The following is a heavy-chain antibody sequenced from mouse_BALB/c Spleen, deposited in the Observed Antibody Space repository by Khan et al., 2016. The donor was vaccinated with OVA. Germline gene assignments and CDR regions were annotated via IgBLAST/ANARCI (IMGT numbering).Heavy chain of an antibody. CDR2: INPSDSET. Sequence: QVQLQQPGAELVRPGTSVKLSCKASGYTFTSYWMNWVKQRPGHGLEWIGKINPSDSETHYNQMFKDKAKLTVDKSSSTAYMQLSSLTSEDSAVYYCARREKYGYDPSWFAYWGQGTLVTVSA. CDR1: GYTFTSYW. V-gene: IGHV1-61*01. D-gene: IGHD2-2*01. J-gene: IGHJ3*01. CDR3: ARREKYGYDPSWFAY.